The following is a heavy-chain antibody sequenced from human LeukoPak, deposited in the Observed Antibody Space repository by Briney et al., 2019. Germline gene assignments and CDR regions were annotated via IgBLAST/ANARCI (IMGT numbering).Heavy chain of an antibody. CDR2: INHIGNT. V-gene: IGHV4-34*01. CDR1: GGSFSNYY. D-gene: IGHD3-16*01. Sequence: SETLSLTCTVYGGSFSNYYWSWIRQPPGKGLEWIGEINHIGNTNYDPSLKSRVTMSLDTSKNQFSLKLSSVTAADTAVYYCARERGGVGDAFDIWGQGTMVTASS. CDR3: ARERGGVGDAFDI. J-gene: IGHJ3*02.